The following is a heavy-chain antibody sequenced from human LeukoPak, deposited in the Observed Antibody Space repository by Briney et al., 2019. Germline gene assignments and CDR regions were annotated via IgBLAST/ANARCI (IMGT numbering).Heavy chain of an antibody. CDR1: AGTFSDYG. Sequence: ASEKVSCKSSAGTFSDYGISWVRHAPGQGLEWMGRIIPFFTTANYAQKCQGRVTITADTSTNTAYMELTSLRSEDTAVYYCASDGGFEYYFDYWGQGTLLTVSS. CDR3: ASDGGFEYYFDY. CDR2: IIPFFTTA. D-gene: IGHD2/OR15-2a*01. J-gene: IGHJ4*02. V-gene: IGHV1-69*06.